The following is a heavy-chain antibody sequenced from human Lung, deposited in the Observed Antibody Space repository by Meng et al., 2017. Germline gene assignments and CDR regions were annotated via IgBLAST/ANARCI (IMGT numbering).Heavy chain of an antibody. CDR1: RGALASSNW. Sequence: APSPAVRNLPGPSSAPCAVLRGALASSNWWSWVRQPPGKGLEWFGEIFHSGSTNYNPPLESRVTISVDKSKNQFSLKVYSVTAADTATYYCARFDITSSGRFDYWGQGTLVTVSS. V-gene: IGHV4-4*03. D-gene: IGHD1-14*01. J-gene: IGHJ4*02. CDR3: ARFDITSSGRFDY. CDR2: IFHSGST.